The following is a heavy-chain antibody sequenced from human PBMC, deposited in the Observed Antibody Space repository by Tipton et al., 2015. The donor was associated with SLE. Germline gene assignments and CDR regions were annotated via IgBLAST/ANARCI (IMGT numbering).Heavy chain of an antibody. CDR1: GFTVSSNY. J-gene: IGHJ6*03. V-gene: IGHV3-53*01. Sequence: GSLRLSCAASGFTVSSNYMSWVRQAPGKGLEWVSVIYSGGSTYYADSVKGRFTISRDNSKNTLYLQMNNLRAEDTAVYYCARDKGSSGYWDYYMDVWGKGTTVTVSS. CDR2: IYSGGST. CDR3: ARDKGSSGYWDYYMDV. D-gene: IGHD3-22*01.